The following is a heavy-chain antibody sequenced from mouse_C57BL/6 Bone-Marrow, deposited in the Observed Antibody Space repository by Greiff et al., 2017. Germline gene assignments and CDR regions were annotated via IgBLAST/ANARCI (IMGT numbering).Heavy chain of an antibody. J-gene: IGHJ4*01. V-gene: IGHV10-1*01. CDR2: IRSKSNNYAT. CDR1: GFSFNTYA. Sequence: EVNVVESGGGLVQPKGSLKLSCAASGFSFNTYAMNWVRQAPGKGLEWVARIRSKSNNYATYYADSVKDRFTISRDDSESMLYLQMNNLKTEDTAMYYCVTLGSSYAMDDWGQGTSVTVSS. CDR3: VTLGSSYAMDD. D-gene: IGHD4-1*01.